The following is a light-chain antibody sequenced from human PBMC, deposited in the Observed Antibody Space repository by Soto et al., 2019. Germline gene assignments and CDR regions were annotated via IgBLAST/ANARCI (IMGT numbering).Light chain of an antibody. CDR3: QQYQSNPLN. J-gene: IGKJ5*01. Sequence: LQITQPPCTLFACVGERFTITCRASNSISALLAWYQQIPGKAPNVLIYKASNVESGVPSGFSGSGSGTEFTLTISSLQPDDFATYYCQQYQSNPLNFGQGTRLEIK. V-gene: IGKV1-5*03. CDR1: NSISAL. CDR2: KAS.